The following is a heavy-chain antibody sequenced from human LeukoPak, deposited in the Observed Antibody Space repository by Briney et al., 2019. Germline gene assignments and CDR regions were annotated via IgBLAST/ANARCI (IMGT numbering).Heavy chain of an antibody. CDR3: ARGQILRYFDWLNWFDP. Sequence: SETLSLTCAVYGGSFSGYYWSWIRQPPGKGLEWIGEINHSGSTNYNPSLKSRATISVDTSKNQFSLKLSSVTAADTAVYYCARGQILRYFDWLNWFDPWGQGTLVTVSS. V-gene: IGHV4-34*01. J-gene: IGHJ5*02. D-gene: IGHD3-9*01. CDR2: INHSGST. CDR1: GGSFSGYY.